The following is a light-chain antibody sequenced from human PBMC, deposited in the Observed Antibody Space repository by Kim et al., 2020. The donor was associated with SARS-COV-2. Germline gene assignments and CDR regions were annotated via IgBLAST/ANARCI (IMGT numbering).Light chain of an antibody. J-gene: IGKJ4*01. CDR2: WAS. Sequence: ATINCKSSQSVLYSSNNKNYLAWYQQRPGQPPKLLIYWASTRESGVPDLFSGSGSGTDFTLTISSLQAEDVAVYYCQQSYSTVLTFGGGTKVDIK. CDR3: QQSYSTVLT. V-gene: IGKV4-1*01. CDR1: QSVLYSSNNKNY.